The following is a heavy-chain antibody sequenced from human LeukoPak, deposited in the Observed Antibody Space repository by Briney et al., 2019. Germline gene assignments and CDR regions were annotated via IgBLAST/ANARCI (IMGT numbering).Heavy chain of an antibody. Sequence: EASVKVSCKASGYTFTGYYMHWGRQAPGQGLEWRGWINPNSGGTNYAQKFQGRVTMTRDTSISTAYMELSRLRSDDTAVYYCARLANRLFPLLYWGQGTLVTVSS. CDR2: INPNSGGT. CDR3: ARLANRLFPLLY. D-gene: IGHD4/OR15-4a*01. CDR1: GYTFTGYY. J-gene: IGHJ4*02. V-gene: IGHV1-2*02.